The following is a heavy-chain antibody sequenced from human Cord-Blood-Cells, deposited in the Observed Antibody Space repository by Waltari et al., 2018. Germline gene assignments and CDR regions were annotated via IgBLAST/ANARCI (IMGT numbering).Heavy chain of an antibody. Sequence: QVQLVQSGAEVKKPGASVKVSCKASGYTFPNFDINWVREATGQGLEWMGWMNPNSGNTGYAQKFQGRVTMIRNTSISTAYMELSSLRSEDTAVYYCARGGDSSSFQNDYWGQGTLVTVSS. J-gene: IGHJ4*02. CDR3: ARGGDSSSFQNDY. V-gene: IGHV1-8*01. CDR2: MNPNSGNT. D-gene: IGHD6-13*01. CDR1: GYTFPNFD.